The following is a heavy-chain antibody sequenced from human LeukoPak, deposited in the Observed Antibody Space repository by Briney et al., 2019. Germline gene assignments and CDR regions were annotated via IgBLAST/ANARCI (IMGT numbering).Heavy chain of an antibody. CDR2: MFYSGRT. CDR3: ARHPTRRDVYDHLDY. V-gene: IGHV4-39*01. CDR1: GGSISSGNYH. Sequence: SAPLSLTCTVSGGSISSGNYHWAWMRQPPGKGPEWICSMFYSGRTYYNPSLKSRVTMSLDTSKNHFSLKVTSVTAADTAVYYCARHPTRRDVYDHLDYWGQGTLVTVSS. D-gene: IGHD5-24*01. J-gene: IGHJ4*02.